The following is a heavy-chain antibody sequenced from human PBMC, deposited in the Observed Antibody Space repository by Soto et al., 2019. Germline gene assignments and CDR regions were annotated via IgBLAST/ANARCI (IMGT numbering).Heavy chain of an antibody. V-gene: IGHV4-34*09. D-gene: IGHD2-2*01. J-gene: IGHJ4*02. CDR3: ARVRTDLGYYFDY. Sequence: SQTLSLTCAVYGGSFSGYYWSWIRQPPGKGLEWIGEINHSGSTNYNPSLKSRVTISVDTSKNQFSLKLSSVTAADTAVYYCARVRTDLGYYFDYWGQGTLVTVSS. CDR2: INHSGST. CDR1: GGSFSGYY.